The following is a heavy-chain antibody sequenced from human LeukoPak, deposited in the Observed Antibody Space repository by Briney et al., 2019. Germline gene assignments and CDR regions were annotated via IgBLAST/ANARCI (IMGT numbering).Heavy chain of an antibody. CDR2: INYRGSA. V-gene: IGHV4-39*07. D-gene: IGHD3-22*01. Sequence: PSETLSLTCAVSGGSISADNYYWDWIRQPPGKGLEWIGSINYRGSAYYNPSLESRVTISVDTSKNQFSLELSSVTAADTAVYYCARGRQDVTMIVVVMTAVSYYLDVWGKGTTVTVS. CDR1: GGSISADNYY. CDR3: ARGRQDVTMIVVVMTAVSYYLDV. J-gene: IGHJ6*03.